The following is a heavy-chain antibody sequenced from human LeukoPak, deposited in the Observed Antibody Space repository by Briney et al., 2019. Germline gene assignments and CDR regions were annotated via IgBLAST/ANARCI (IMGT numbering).Heavy chain of an antibody. J-gene: IGHJ5*02. Sequence: GGSLRLSCAASGLTFSSYWMSWVRQAPGKGLEWVANIKQDGSERYYVDSVKGRFTISRDNAKNSLYLQMNSLRAEDTAAYYCARDPRDCSSTSCYGDNWFDPWGQGTLVTVSS. CDR2: IKQDGSER. D-gene: IGHD2-2*01. V-gene: IGHV3-7*03. CDR3: ARDPRDCSSTSCYGDNWFDP. CDR1: GLTFSSYW.